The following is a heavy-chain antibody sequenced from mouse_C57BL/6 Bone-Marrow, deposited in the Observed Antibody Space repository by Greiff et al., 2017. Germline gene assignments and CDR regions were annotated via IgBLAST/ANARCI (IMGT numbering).Heavy chain of an antibody. CDR1: GFTFSSYA. D-gene: IGHD2-3*01. Sequence: EVQLVESGGGLVKPGGSLKLSCAASGFTFSSYAMSWVRQTPEKRLEWVATISDGGSYSSYPDNVTVRFTISSDNAKTNLCLQKSHLKSEDTDMCYCARLPAGYYEEYYFAMDYWGQGTTVTVSS. CDR3: ARLPAGYYEEYYFAMDY. J-gene: IGHJ4*01. V-gene: IGHV5-4*01. CDR2: ISDGGSYS.